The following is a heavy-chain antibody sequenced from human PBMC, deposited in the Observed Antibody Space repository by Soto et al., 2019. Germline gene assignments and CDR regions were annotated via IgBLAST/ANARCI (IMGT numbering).Heavy chain of an antibody. J-gene: IGHJ4*02. CDR2: IIPIFGTA. V-gene: IGHV1-69*01. CDR1: GGTFSSYA. D-gene: IGHD6-13*01. CDR3: ARDGVAAAGTAYFDY. Sequence: QVQLVQSGAEVKKPGSSVKVSCKASGGTFSSYAISWVRQAPGQGLEWMGGIIPIFGTANYAQKFQGRVTITADESTSTADMELSSLRSEDTAVYYCARDGVAAAGTAYFDYWGQGTLVTVSS.